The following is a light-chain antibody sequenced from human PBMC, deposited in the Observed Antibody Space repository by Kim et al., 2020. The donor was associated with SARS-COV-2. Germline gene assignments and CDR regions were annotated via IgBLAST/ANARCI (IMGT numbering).Light chain of an antibody. CDR2: DAS. Sequence: DIQMTQSPSSLSASVGDRVTITCQASQDISNHLNWYQQKPGKVPKLLIYDASNLKTGVPSRFSGSGSGTEFSFTISSLQPEDIATYYCQQYDNFPPTFGQGTKLEI. CDR3: QQYDNFPPT. CDR1: QDISNH. J-gene: IGKJ2*01. V-gene: IGKV1-33*01.